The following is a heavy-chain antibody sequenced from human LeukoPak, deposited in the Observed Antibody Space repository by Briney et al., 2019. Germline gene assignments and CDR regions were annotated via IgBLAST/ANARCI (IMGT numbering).Heavy chain of an antibody. D-gene: IGHD3-9*01. CDR2: IYYGGTT. J-gene: IGHJ4*02. CDR1: GGSISSSSFF. V-gene: IGHV4-39*01. CDR3: ARLPRGLRYFDWLT. Sequence: SETLSPTCSVSGGSISSSSFFWGWIRQPPGKGLEWIGSIYYGGTTYYNPSLRSRVSISVDTSKNQFSLRLSSLTAADTAMYYCARLPRGLRYFDWLTWGQGTLVTVSS.